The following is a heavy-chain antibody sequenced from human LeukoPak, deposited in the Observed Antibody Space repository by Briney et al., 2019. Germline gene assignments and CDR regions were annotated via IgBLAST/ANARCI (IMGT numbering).Heavy chain of an antibody. J-gene: IGHJ3*02. V-gene: IGHV4-39*01. CDR2: IYYSGST. D-gene: IGHD3-9*01. Sequence: SETLSLTCTVSGGSISSCSYYWGWIRQPPGKGLEWIGSIYYSGSTYYNPSLKSRVTISVDTSKNQFSLKLSSVTAADTAVYYCARWVARERYLTGYYLDAFDIGGQGTMVTVSS. CDR3: ARWVARERYLTGYYLDAFDI. CDR1: GGSISSCSYY.